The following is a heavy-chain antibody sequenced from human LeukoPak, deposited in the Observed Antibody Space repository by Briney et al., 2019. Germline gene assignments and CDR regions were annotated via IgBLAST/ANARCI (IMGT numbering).Heavy chain of an antibody. V-gene: IGHV4-34*01. D-gene: IGHD1-26*01. J-gene: IGHJ6*03. CDR2: SNDSGGT. CDR1: GGTFSGYY. Sequence: SETLSLTCAVYGGTFSGYYWSWIRQPPGKRLEWVGESNDSGGTNYNPSLKSRVTISADKSKNQVSLKLTSATAADTAVYYCARLPVIVGAALEYYYYYMDVWGQGTTVTVSS. CDR3: ARLPVIVGAALEYYYYYMDV.